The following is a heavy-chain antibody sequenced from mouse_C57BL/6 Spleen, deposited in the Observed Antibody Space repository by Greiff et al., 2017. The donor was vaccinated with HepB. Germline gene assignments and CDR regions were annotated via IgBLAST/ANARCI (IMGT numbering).Heavy chain of an antibody. V-gene: IGHV1-82*01. CDR2: IYPGDGDT. J-gene: IGHJ4*01. Sequence: QVQLQQSGPELVKPGASVKISCKASGYAFSSSWMNWVKQRPGKGLEWIGRIYPGDGDTNYNGKFKGKATLTADKSSSTAYMQLSSLTSEDSAVYFCASLLLGYYAMDYWGQGTSVTVSS. D-gene: IGHD2-10*01. CDR1: GYAFSSSW. CDR3: ASLLLGYYAMDY.